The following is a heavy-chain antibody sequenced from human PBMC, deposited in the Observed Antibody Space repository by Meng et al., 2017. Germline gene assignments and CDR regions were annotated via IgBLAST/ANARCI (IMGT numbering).Heavy chain of an antibody. V-gene: IGHV3-48*04. J-gene: IGHJ3*02. CDR2: ISSSGSTI. D-gene: IGHD3-9*01. CDR3: ARGRLRYFDWLSDAFDI. Sequence: GESLKISCAASGFTFSSYSMNWVRQAPGKGLEWVSYISSSGSTIYYADSVKGRFTISRDNAKNSLYLQMNSLRAEDTAVYYCARGRLRYFDWLSDAFDIWGQGTMVNVAS. CDR1: GFTFSSYS.